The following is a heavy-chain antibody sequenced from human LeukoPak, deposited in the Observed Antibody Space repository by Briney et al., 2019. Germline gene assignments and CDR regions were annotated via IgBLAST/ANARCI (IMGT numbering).Heavy chain of an antibody. CDR3: ARQNDFRLDY. CDR2: IYPGDSDT. CDR1: GYTFSSYW. V-gene: IGHV5-51*01. D-gene: IGHD3-3*01. J-gene: IGHJ4*02. Sequence: GESLRISCKGSGYTFSSYWIGWVRQMTGKGLEWMGIIYPGDSDTRYSPSLQGQVTISVDTSIGTAYLQWSSLKASDTAIYYCARQNDFRLDYWGQGTLVTVSS.